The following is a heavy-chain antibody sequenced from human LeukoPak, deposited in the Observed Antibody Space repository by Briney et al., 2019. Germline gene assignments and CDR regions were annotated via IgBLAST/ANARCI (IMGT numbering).Heavy chain of an antibody. V-gene: IGHV3-74*01. CDR1: GFTFSSYW. CDR2: NASDGSST. Sequence: GGSLRLSCAASGFTFSSYWMNWVRQAPGKGLVWVLRNASDGSSTTYADSVKGRFSISRDNAKNTLYLQMNSLRAEDTAVYYCAKQLGYCSDGSCYFPYWGQGTLVTVSS. CDR3: AKQLGYCSDGSCYFPY. J-gene: IGHJ4*02. D-gene: IGHD2-15*01.